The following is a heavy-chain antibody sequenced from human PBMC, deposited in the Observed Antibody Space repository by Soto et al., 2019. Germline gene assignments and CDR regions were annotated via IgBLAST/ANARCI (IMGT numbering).Heavy chain of an antibody. J-gene: IGHJ6*02. CDR1: GGVFNSIA. CDR3: ARDRELTITSYYYYYAMDV. CDR2: ITALFSKS. D-gene: IGHD3-9*01. Sequence: QVQLVQSGAEVRRPGSSVKVSCKAYGGVFNSIAINWVRQAPGQGLEWMGGITALFSKSNYAQNFQGRATITADESTSTAYVELSSLRSEDTAVYYCARDRELTITSYYYYYAMDVWGQGTTVTVSS. V-gene: IGHV1-69*01.